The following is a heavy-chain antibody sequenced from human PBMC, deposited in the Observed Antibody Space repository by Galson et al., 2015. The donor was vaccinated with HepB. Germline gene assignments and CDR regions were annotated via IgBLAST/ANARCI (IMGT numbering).Heavy chain of an antibody. V-gene: IGHV6-1*01. CDR3: AREEVTMVRGIIYNYYGMDV. CDR1: GDSVSSNSAT. CDR2: TYYKSKWYN. D-gene: IGHD3-10*01. Sequence: CAISGDSVSSNSATWNWIRQSPSRGLEWLGRTYYKSKWYNDYAVSVRSRIRINPDTSKNQISLQLNSVTPDDTAVYYCAREEVTMVRGIIYNYYGMDVWGQGTTVTVPS. J-gene: IGHJ6*02.